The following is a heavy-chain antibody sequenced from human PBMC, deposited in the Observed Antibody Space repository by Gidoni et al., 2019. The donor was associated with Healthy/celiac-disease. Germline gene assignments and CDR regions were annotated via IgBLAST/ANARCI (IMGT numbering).Heavy chain of an antibody. V-gene: IGHV4-34*01. CDR3: ARLSPLLYSGSYLGFDY. J-gene: IGHJ4*02. CDR1: GGSFSGYY. Sequence: QVQLQQWGAGLLKPSETLSLTCAVYGGSFSGYYWSWIRQPPGKGLEWIGEINHSGSTNYNPSLKSRVTISVDTSKNQFSLKLSSVTAADTAVYYCARLSPLLYSGSYLGFDYWGQGTLVTVSS. D-gene: IGHD1-26*01. CDR2: INHSGST.